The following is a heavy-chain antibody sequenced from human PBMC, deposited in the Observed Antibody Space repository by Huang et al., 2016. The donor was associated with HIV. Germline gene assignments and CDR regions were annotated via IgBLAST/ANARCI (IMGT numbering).Heavy chain of an antibody. CDR3: AHSAFGTSGYYFRMHFDY. J-gene: IGHJ4*02. CDR2: TYSDDDK. D-gene: IGHD3-22*01. Sequence: QITLKESGPMLVKPTQTLTLTCTFSGFSLSTSEVGVGWIRQPQGKALEWLALTYSDDDKLHSPSLKCRLTLTKDTSRNQVVLTMTNMDPVDTGTYYCAHSAFGTSGYYFRMHFDYWGQGALVTVSS. CDR1: GFSLSTSEVG. V-gene: IGHV2-5*02.